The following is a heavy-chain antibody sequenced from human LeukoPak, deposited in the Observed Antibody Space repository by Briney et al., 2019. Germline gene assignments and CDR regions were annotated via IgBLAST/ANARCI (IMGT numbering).Heavy chain of an antibody. CDR2: IIPILGIA. D-gene: IGHD3-22*01. V-gene: IGHV1-69*04. CDR3: ARGEITMIVVGPFDY. Sequence: SVKVSCKASGGTFSSYAISWVRQAPGQGLEWMGRIIPILGIANYAQKFQGRVTITADKSTSTAYMELSSLRSEDTAVYYCARGEITMIVVGPFDYWGQGTLVTVSS. CDR1: GGTFSSYA. J-gene: IGHJ4*02.